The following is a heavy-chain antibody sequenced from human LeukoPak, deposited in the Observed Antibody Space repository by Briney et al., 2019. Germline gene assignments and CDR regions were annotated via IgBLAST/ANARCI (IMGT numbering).Heavy chain of an antibody. CDR1: GGSISSYY. J-gene: IGHJ4*02. D-gene: IGHD3-9*01. CDR3: ARGILPGPTPFFDY. V-gene: IGHV4-59*01. Sequence: SETLSLTCTVSGGSISSYYWSWIRQPPGNGLEWIGYIYYSGSTNYNPSLKSRVTISVDTSKNQFSLKLSSVTAADTAVYYCARGILPGPTPFFDYWGQGTLVTVSS. CDR2: IYYSGST.